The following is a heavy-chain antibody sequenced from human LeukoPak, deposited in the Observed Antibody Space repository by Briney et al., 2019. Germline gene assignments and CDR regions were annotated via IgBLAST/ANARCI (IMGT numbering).Heavy chain of an antibody. CDR2: ISGSGGST. D-gene: IGHD2-15*01. J-gene: IGHJ4*02. Sequence: PGGSLRLSCAASGFTFSSYAMCWVRQAPGKGLEWVSTISGSGGSTYYADSVKGRFTISRDNSKNTLYLQMNSLRAEDTAVYYCAKRIGSCDIIRWLYFVHSGQGALVTVSS. CDR3: AKRIGSCDIIRWLYFVH. V-gene: IGHV3-23*01. CDR1: GFTFSSYA.